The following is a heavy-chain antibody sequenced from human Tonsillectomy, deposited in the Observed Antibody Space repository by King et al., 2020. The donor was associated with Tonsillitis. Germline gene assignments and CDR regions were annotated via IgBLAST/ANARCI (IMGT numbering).Heavy chain of an antibody. J-gene: IGHJ4*02. CDR3: ARGGGRYGAGSLSDY. CDR2: IYYTGST. D-gene: IGHD3-10*01. CDR1: GGSISRYY. Sequence: HVQLQESGPGLVKPSETLSLTCTVSGGSISRYYWSWIRQPPGKALEWIGYIYYTGSTNYNPSLKGRVTMSVDTSKNQFSLRLSSVTAADTAVYYCARGGGRYGAGSLSDYWGQGTLVTVSS. V-gene: IGHV4-59*01.